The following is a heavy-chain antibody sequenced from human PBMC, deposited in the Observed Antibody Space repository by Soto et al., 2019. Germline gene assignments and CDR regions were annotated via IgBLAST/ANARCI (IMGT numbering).Heavy chain of an antibody. CDR3: ARELVCSGGSCYRRAFDI. CDR1: GGSISSYY. J-gene: IGHJ3*02. Sequence: QVQLQESGPGLVKPSETLSLTCTVSGGSISSYYWSWIRQPPGKGLEWIGYIYYSGSTNYNPSLKSRVTISVDTSKNQFSLKLSSVTAADTAVYYCARELVCSGGSCYRRAFDIWGQGTMVTVSS. V-gene: IGHV4-59*01. D-gene: IGHD2-15*01. CDR2: IYYSGST.